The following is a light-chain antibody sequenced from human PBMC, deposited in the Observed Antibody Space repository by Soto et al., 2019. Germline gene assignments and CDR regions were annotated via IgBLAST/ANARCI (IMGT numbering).Light chain of an antibody. J-gene: IGKJ1*01. CDR3: QQYHIWPPWT. CDR1: QSIRSN. Sequence: EIVMTQSPDTLSVSPGEGATLSCRVSQSIRSNLAWSQQRPGQAPRLLMYGASTRADGIPARFTGSGSGTEFTITISSLQSEDFAVYYCQQYHIWPPWTSGQGTKVELK. V-gene: IGKV3-15*01. CDR2: GAS.